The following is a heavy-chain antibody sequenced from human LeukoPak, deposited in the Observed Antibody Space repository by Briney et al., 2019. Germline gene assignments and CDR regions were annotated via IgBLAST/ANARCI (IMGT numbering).Heavy chain of an antibody. CDR1: GGSISSYY. Sequence: SETLSLTCTVSGGSISSYYWSWIRQPPGKGLEWIGYIYYSGSTNYNPSLKSRVTISVDTSKNQFSLKLSSATAADTAVYYCASWSTGDYARFDYWGQGTLVTVSS. CDR2: IYYSGST. D-gene: IGHD4-17*01. V-gene: IGHV4-59*01. J-gene: IGHJ4*02. CDR3: ASWSTGDYARFDY.